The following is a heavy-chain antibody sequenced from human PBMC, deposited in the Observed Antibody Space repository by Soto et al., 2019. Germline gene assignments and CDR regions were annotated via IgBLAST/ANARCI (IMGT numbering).Heavy chain of an antibody. D-gene: IGHD1-1*01. J-gene: IGHJ4*02. CDR2: IWYDGSNK. CDR3: STNDY. V-gene: IGHV3-33*01. CDR1: GFTFSSYG. Sequence: QVQLVESGGGVVQPGRSLRLSCAASGFTFSSYGMHWVRQAPGKGLAWVAVIWYDGSNKYYADSVKGRFTISRDNSKNTLYLQSNRPRVADTAAYYCSTNDYWGQGTLVTVSS.